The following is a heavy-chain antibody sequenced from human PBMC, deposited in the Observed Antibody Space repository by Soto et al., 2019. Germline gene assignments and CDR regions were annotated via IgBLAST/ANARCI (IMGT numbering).Heavy chain of an antibody. CDR3: ARHLPGPLWYCDL. J-gene: IGHJ2*01. Sequence: SETLSLTCSVSGDSFSSTSHYWAWIRQPPVKGLEWIGNLYYNGNSYSNPSLKSRVTISVDTSKKWFSLKLTSVTAADTAVYYCARHLPGPLWYCDLLGRCTLVTVSS. V-gene: IGHV4-39*01. CDR2: LYYNGNS. CDR1: GDSFSSTSHY. D-gene: IGHD2-2*01.